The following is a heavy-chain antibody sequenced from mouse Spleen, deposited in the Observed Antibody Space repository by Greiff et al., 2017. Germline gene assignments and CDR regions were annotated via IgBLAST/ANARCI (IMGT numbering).Heavy chain of an antibody. CDR2: IYPGSGST. D-gene: IGHD2-1*01. CDR3: AREDYGNYGLRYYFDY. J-gene: IGHJ2*01. Sequence: VQLQQPGAELVNPGASVKMSCKASGYTFTSYWITWVKQRPGQGLEWIGDIYPGSGSTNYNEKFKSKATLTVDTSSSTAYMQLSSLTSEDSAVYYCAREDYGNYGLRYYFDYWGQGTTLTVSS. CDR1: GYTFTSYW. V-gene: IGHV1-55*01.